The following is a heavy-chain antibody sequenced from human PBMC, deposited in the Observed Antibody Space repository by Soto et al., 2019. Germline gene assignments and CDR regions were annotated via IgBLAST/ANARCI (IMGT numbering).Heavy chain of an antibody. CDR1: GGSVSSGYNY. Sequence: SETLSLTCTVSGGSVSSGYNYWSWIRQSPGKGLEWIGYISGSGSTGYNPSLKNRLTMSVDRSKNQFTLRLTSVTAADTAVYFCATESGSTYGYFDYWGQGTQVTVSS. CDR2: ISGSGST. CDR3: ATESGSTYGYFDY. J-gene: IGHJ4*02. D-gene: IGHD5-18*01. V-gene: IGHV4-30-4*01.